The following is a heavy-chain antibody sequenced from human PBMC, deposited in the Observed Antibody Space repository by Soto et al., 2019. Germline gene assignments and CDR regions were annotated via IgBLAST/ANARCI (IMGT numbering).Heavy chain of an antibody. D-gene: IGHD3-22*01. CDR3: ARDGDYYDSSGYYYGVDFDC. CDR1: GYTFTSYG. CDR2: ISADNGNT. Sequence: QVQLVQSGAEVKKPGASVKVSCKASGYTFTSYGISWVRQAPGQGLEWMGWISADNGNTNYAQKLQGRVTMTTDTSKNTAYMELRSLRSDATAVYYCARDGDYYDSSGYYYGVDFDCWGEGTLVTVSS. V-gene: IGHV1-18*01. J-gene: IGHJ4*02.